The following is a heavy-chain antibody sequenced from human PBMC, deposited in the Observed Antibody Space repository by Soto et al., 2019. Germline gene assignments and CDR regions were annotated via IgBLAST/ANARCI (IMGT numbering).Heavy chain of an antibody. CDR1: GGSFNGYY. V-gene: IGHV4-34*01. CDR2: TNHSGST. Sequence: SETLSLTCAVYGGSFNGYYWCWIRQSPGKGLECIGETNHSGSTNYNPSLESRFTISVDTSKNQFSLRLSSATAADTAVYYCARVVVPAVGDWFDPWGQGTLVTVSS. CDR3: ARVVVPAVGDWFDP. D-gene: IGHD2-2*01. J-gene: IGHJ5*02.